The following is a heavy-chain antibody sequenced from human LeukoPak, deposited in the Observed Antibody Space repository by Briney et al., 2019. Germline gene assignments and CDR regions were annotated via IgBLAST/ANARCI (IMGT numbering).Heavy chain of an antibody. V-gene: IGHV4-34*01. CDR3: ARGPRRRLYQLPSSFAPYYYYGMDV. J-gene: IGHJ6*02. D-gene: IGHD2-2*01. CDR1: GGSFSGYY. CDR2: INHSGST. Sequence: PSETLSLTCAVYGGSFSGYYWSWIRQPPGKGLEWIGEINHSGSTNYNPSLKSRVTMSVDTSKNQFSLKLSSVTAADTAVYYCARGPRRRLYQLPSSFAPYYYYGMDVWGQGTTVTVSS.